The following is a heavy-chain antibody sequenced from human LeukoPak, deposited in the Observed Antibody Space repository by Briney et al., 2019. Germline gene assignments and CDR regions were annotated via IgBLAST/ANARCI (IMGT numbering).Heavy chain of an antibody. V-gene: IGHV3-43D*04. J-gene: IGHJ4*02. CDR2: ISWDGGRT. CDR3: AKDWQWRATYYFFDY. CDR1: GFNFNDHT. Sequence: PGGSLRLSCAASGFNFNDHTMHWVRQGPGKGLEWVSLISWDGGRTDYADSVEGRFTISRDNSKNSLYLQMNSLRAEDTALYYCAKDWQWRATYYFFDYWGQGTLVTVSS. D-gene: IGHD6-19*01.